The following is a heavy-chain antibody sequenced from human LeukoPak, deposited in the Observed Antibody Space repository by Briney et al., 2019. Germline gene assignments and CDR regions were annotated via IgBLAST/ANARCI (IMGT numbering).Heavy chain of an antibody. J-gene: IGHJ5*02. Sequence: SQTLSLTCTVSGVSISSGDYYWSWIRQPPGKGLEWIGYMYYSGSTYYNPSLKSRVTISLDTSRDQFSLKLSSVTAADTAVYYCARPYYYDSRIDPWGQGTLVTVSS. CDR1: GVSISSGDYY. CDR3: ARPYYYDSRIDP. D-gene: IGHD3-22*01. CDR2: MYYSGST. V-gene: IGHV4-30-4*01.